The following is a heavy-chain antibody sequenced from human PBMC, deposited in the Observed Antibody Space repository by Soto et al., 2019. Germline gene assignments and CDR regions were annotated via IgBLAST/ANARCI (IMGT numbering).Heavy chain of an antibody. CDR2: ISAYNGNT. CDR3: AGCGSSCGGYHYRMAV. Sequence: ASVKVSWKASGYTFASYGISWVRQAPGQGLEWMGWISAYNGNTNYAQKLQGRVTMTTDTSTSTAYMELRSLRSDDTAVYYCAGCGSSCGGYHYRMAVWGQRSTVPVSS. CDR1: GYTFASYG. D-gene: IGHD2-2*01. V-gene: IGHV1-18*01. J-gene: IGHJ6*02.